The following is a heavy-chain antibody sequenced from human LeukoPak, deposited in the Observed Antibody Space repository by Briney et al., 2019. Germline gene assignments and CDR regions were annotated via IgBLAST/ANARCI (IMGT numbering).Heavy chain of an antibody. J-gene: IGHJ4*02. CDR1: GFTFSSYD. CDR3: ARAKAYSSVLDY. Sequence: GGSLRLSCAASGFTFSSYDMHWVRQATGKGLEWVSAIGTAGDTYYPGSVKGRFTISRENAKNSLYLQVNSLRAGDTAVYYCARAKAYSSVLDYWGQGTLVTVSS. CDR2: IGTAGDT. D-gene: IGHD6-19*01. V-gene: IGHV3-13*01.